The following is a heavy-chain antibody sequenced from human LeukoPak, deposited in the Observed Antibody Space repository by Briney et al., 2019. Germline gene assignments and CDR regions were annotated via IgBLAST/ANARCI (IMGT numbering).Heavy chain of an antibody. J-gene: IGHJ6*02. CDR2: INHSGST. V-gene: IGHV4-34*01. Sequence: SETLSLTCAVYGGSFSGYYWSWVRQPPGKGLEWIGEINHSGSTNYNPSLKSRGTISVDTSKNQFSLKLSSVTAADTAVYYCARGGTYCSSTSCYKGRYYYYGMDVWGQGTTVTVSS. D-gene: IGHD2-2*02. CDR3: ARGGTYCSSTSCYKGRYYYYGMDV. CDR1: GGSFSGYY.